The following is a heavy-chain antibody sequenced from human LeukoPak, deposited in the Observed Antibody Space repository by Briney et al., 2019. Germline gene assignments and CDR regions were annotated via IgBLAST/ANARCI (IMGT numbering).Heavy chain of an antibody. CDR3: RGAGTYYYYYMDV. Sequence: SETLSLTCTVSGGSISSYYWSWIRQPPGKGLEWIGEINHSGSTNYNPSLKSRVTISVDTSKNQFSLKLSSVTAADTAVYYCRGAGTYYYYYMDVWGKGTTVTVSS. CDR1: GGSISSYY. J-gene: IGHJ6*03. V-gene: IGHV4-34*01. D-gene: IGHD3-10*01. CDR2: INHSGST.